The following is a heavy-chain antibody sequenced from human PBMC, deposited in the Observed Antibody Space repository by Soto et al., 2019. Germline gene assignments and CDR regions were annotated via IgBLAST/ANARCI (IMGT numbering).Heavy chain of an antibody. CDR1: GYTFTSYA. CDR3: ARDPRPLVDYYGMDV. J-gene: IGHJ6*02. CDR2: INAGNGNT. Sequence: QVQLVQSGAEVKKPGASVKVSCKASGYTFTSYAMHWVRQAPGQRLEWMGWINAGNGNTKYSQKFQVRVTITRDTSASTAYMELSSLRSEDTAVYYCARDPRPLVDYYGMDVWGQGTTVTVSS. D-gene: IGHD1-26*01. V-gene: IGHV1-3*01.